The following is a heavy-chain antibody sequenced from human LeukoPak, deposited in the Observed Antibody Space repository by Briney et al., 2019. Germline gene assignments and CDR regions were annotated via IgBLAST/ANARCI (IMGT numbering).Heavy chain of an antibody. D-gene: IGHD3-22*01. CDR1: GFTFSNSN. Sequence: GGSLRLSCAASGFTFSNSNMHWVRQAPGRGLQWVSYISTGSSTKYYADSVKGRFTISRGNAKNSLYLQMNSLSAEDTAVYYCARGSGYYYNYWGQGTLVTVSS. CDR2: ISTGSSTK. J-gene: IGHJ4*02. V-gene: IGHV3-48*04. CDR3: ARGSGYYYNY.